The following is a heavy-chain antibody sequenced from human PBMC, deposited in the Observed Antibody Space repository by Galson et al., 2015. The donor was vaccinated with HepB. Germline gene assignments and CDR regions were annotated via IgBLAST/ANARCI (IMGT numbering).Heavy chain of an antibody. Sequence: LSLTCTVSGGSISSSGYYWSWIRQPPGKGLEWIGYIYYSGSTDYNPSLKSRVTISLDTFRNHFSLNLISVTAADTAVYYCARESDRDLLGPPDYWGQGILVTVSS. CDR1: GGSISSSGYY. V-gene: IGHV4-31*03. D-gene: IGHD2-21*01. CDR2: IYYSGST. CDR3: ARESDRDLLGPPDY. J-gene: IGHJ4*02.